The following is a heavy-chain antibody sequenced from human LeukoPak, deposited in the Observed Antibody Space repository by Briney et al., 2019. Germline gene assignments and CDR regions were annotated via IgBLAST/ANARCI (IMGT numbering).Heavy chain of an antibody. D-gene: IGHD6-19*01. Sequence: SETLSLTCTVSGGSISSYYWSWIRQPPGKGLEWIGYIYYSGSTNYNPSLKSRVTISVDTSKNQFSLKLSSVTAADTAVYYCAGVGSSGWYYYDMDVWGQGTTVTVSS. J-gene: IGHJ6*02. CDR3: AGVGSSGWYYYDMDV. V-gene: IGHV4-59*01. CDR2: IYYSGST. CDR1: GGSISSYY.